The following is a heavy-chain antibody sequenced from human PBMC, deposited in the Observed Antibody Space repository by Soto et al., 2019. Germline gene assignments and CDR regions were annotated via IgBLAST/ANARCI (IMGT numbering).Heavy chain of an antibody. V-gene: IGHV4-31*02. Sequence: QVQLRESGPGVVEPSQTLSLNCHVSSGSVTSGRFFWSWVRQQPGKGLEWIGHIYYSENTHYNPCLESRVAMSVDISQNQVALTVTAVTPADSAVYYCARSLPGGTIFYMDVWGAWTTVTVSS. J-gene: IGHJ6*03. CDR2: IYYSENT. CDR1: SGSVTSGRFF. D-gene: IGHD2-2*01. CDR3: ARSLPGGTIFYMDV.